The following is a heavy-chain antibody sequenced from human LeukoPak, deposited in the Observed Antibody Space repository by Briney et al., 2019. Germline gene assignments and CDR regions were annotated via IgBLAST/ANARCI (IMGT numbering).Heavy chain of an antibody. D-gene: IGHD3-22*01. CDR1: GFTFSSYW. J-gene: IGHJ4*02. Sequence: GGSLRLSCAASGFTFSSYWMSWVRQAPGKGLEWVSSISSSSSYIYYADSVKGRFTIPRDNAENSLYLQMSSLRAEDTAVYYCARRYYGSATYRLPYDYWGQGTLVTVSS. CDR3: ARRYYGSATYRLPYDY. V-gene: IGHV3-21*01. CDR2: ISSSSSYI.